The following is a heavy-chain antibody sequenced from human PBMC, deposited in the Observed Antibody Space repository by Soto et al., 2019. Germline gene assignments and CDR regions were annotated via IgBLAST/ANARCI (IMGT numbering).Heavy chain of an antibody. CDR1: GGTLRRYS. J-gene: IGHJ6*02. Sequence: GASGKVSYKASGGTLRRYSISWVGPAPGQGLEWMGGITPIFGRANYAQKFQGRVTITADESTSTAYMELSSLRSEDTAVYFCAREYKWNDVRYGMDVWGQGTTVTVSS. D-gene: IGHD1-20*01. V-gene: IGHV1-69*01. CDR3: AREYKWNDVRYGMDV. CDR2: ITPIFGRA.